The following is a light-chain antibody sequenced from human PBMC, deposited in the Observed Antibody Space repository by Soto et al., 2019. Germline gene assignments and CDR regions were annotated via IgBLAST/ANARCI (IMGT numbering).Light chain of an antibody. Sequence: QSALTQPDSVSGSPGQSITISCTGTSSDVGGYNYVSWYQQHPGKAPKLIIYDVSNRPSGVSNRFSGSKSGNTASRTISGLQAEAEADYECSSYTINMSLVAFGGGTQVTVL. J-gene: IGLJ2*01. CDR3: SSYTINMSLVA. V-gene: IGLV2-14*01. CDR1: SSDVGGYNY. CDR2: DVS.